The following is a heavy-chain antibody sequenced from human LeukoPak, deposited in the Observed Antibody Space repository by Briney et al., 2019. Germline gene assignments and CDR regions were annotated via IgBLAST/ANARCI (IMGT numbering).Heavy chain of an antibody. Sequence: KSGGSLRLSCAASGFTFSDYYMSWIRQAPGKGLEWVSYISSSGSTIYYADSVKGRFTISRDNSKNTLYLQMNSLRAEDTAVYYCANGDPYYDSRLDYWGQGTLVTVSS. V-gene: IGHV3-11*04. CDR3: ANGDPYYDSRLDY. J-gene: IGHJ4*02. D-gene: IGHD3-22*01. CDR2: ISSSGSTI. CDR1: GFTFSDYY.